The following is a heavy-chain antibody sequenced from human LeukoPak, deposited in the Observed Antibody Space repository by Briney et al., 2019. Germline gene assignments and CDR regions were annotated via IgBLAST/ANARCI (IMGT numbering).Heavy chain of an antibody. CDR3: ATDQSGYGYFDY. V-gene: IGHV3-48*03. D-gene: IGHD5-12*01. CDR2: ISSSGSTI. CDR1: GFTFSSYE. Sequence: GGSLRLSCAASGFTFSSYEMNWVRQAPGKGLEWVSYISSSGSTIYYADSVKGRFTISRDNAKNSLYLQMDSLRGEDTAVYYCATDQSGYGYFDYWGQGTLVTVSS. J-gene: IGHJ4*02.